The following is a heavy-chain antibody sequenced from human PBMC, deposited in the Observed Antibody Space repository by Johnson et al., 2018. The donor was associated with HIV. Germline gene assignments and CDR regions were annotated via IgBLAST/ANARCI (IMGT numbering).Heavy chain of an antibody. CDR2: IKKDGSEQ. J-gene: IGHJ3*02. V-gene: IGHV3-7*02. CDR3: AKGGRFDAFDI. CDR1: GFSFSNTW. D-gene: IGHD3-16*01. Sequence: VQLVESGGGLVKPGGSLRLSCAASGFSFSNTWMSWVRQAPGKGLEWVANIKKDGSEQSYAASVKGRFTISRDNSKNTLYLQMNSLRAEDTAVYYCAKGGRFDAFDIWGQGTLVIVSS.